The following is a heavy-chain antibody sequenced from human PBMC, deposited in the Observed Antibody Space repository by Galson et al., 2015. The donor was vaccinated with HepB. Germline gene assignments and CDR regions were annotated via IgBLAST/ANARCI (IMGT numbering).Heavy chain of an antibody. Sequence: SVKVSCKASGSTFTSYYMHWVRQAPGQGLEWMGIINPSGGSTSYAQKFQGRVTMTRDTSTSTVYMELSSLRSEDTAVYYCARDIVVVPAVPSGMDVWGQGTTVTVSS. J-gene: IGHJ6*02. CDR3: ARDIVVVPAVPSGMDV. CDR2: INPSGGST. D-gene: IGHD2-2*01. V-gene: IGHV1-46*01. CDR1: GSTFTSYY.